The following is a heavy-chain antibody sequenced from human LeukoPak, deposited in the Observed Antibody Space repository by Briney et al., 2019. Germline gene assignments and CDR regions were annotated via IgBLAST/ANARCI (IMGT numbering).Heavy chain of an antibody. J-gene: IGHJ5*02. V-gene: IGHV3-53*01. D-gene: IGHD1-26*01. Sequence: GGSLRLSCAASGFAVNNNFMSWVRQPPGKGLEWIAVLFRNGATYYLDSVKDRFTISRDDSKNIVYLQLDTLRGEDTAIYYCAKTRPGGSYDHWGRGTLVTVSS. CDR3: AKTRPGGSYDH. CDR1: GFAVNNNF. CDR2: LFRNGAT.